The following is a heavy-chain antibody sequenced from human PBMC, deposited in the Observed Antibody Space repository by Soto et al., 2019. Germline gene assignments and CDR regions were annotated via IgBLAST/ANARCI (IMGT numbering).Heavy chain of an antibody. CDR1: GYTFTSYG. D-gene: IGHD3-16*01. CDR3: AGDRGRYALDY. CDR2: ISANNGNT. J-gene: IGHJ4*02. V-gene: IGHV1-18*01. Sequence: QVQLVQSGAEVKKPGASVKVSCKASGYTFTSYGISWVRQAPGQGLEWMGWISANNGNTNYVQKLQGRATMTTDTSTSTADMELRSLRSDDTAVYSCAGDRGRYALDYWGQGTLVTVSS.